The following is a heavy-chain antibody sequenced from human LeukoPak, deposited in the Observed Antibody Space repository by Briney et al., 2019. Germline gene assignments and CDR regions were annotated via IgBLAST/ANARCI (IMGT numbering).Heavy chain of an antibody. CDR3: AREQDDSSGYYYFDGYYFDY. V-gene: IGHV4-4*07. CDR2: IYTSGST. Sequence: SETLSLTCTVSGGSISSYYWSWIRQPAGKGLEWIGRIYTSGSTNYNPSLKSRVTMSVDTSKNQFSLKLGSVTAADTAVYYCAREQDDSSGYYYFDGYYFDYWGQGTLVTVSS. D-gene: IGHD3-22*01. J-gene: IGHJ4*02. CDR1: GGSISSYY.